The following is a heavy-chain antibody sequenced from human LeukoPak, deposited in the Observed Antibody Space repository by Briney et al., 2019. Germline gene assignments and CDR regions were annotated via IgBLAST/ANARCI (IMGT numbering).Heavy chain of an antibody. V-gene: IGHV1-8*01. J-gene: IGHJ6*03. D-gene: IGHD5-24*01. CDR1: GCTFTSYD. Sequence: ASVKVSCKASGCTFTSYDINWVRQTTGQGLEWMGWMNPSSGNTGYAQKFQGRVTMTRNTSISTAYMELSSLRSEDTAVYYCARGGLRWLQLRRYYYYMDVWGKGTTVTVSS. CDR2: MNPSSGNT. CDR3: ARGGLRWLQLRRYYYYMDV.